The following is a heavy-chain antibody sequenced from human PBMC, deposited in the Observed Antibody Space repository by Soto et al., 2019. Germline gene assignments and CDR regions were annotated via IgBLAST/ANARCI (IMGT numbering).Heavy chain of an antibody. CDR1: GFTFISYN. Sequence: PGGSLRLSCAASGFTFISYNMNWVRQAPGKGLEWVASISSRSSYIFYADSLRGRFTVSRDNPKNSVFLQMDGLRAEDTAVYYCARVSDNSGAYSGWAYWGQGTLVTVSS. CDR3: ARVSDNSGAYSGWAY. D-gene: IGHD3-10*01. V-gene: IGHV3-21*01. CDR2: ISSRSSYI. J-gene: IGHJ4*01.